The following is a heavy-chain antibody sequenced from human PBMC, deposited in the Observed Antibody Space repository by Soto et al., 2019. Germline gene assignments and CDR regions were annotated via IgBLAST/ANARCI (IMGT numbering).Heavy chain of an antibody. J-gene: IGHJ6*02. CDR2: ISGRGGST. V-gene: IGHV3-23*01. CDR1: GFTFSSYA. D-gene: IGHD4-17*01. CDR3: AKVWERTVTTRNYFYGMDV. Sequence: EVQLLESGGGLVQPGESLRLSCAASGFTFSSYAMSWVRQGPGKGLEWVSTISGRGGSTYYADSVKGRFTISRDYYMNTLILQMNRLRAEDTAVYYCAKVWERTVTTRNYFYGMDVWGQGTTVTVSS.